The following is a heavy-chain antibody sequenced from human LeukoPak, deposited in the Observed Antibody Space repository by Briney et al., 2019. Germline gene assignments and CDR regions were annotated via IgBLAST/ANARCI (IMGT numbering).Heavy chain of an antibody. CDR3: ALYCSSTSCYAESFDY. CDR2: INPSGGST. CDR1: GYTFTSYY. D-gene: IGHD2-2*01. V-gene: IGHV1-46*01. J-gene: IGHJ4*02. Sequence: ASVKVSCKASGYTFTSYYMHWVRQAPGQGLEWMGIINPSGGSTSYAQKFQGRVTMTRDTSMSTVYMELSSLRSEDTAVYYCALYCSSTSCYAESFDYWGQGTLVTVSS.